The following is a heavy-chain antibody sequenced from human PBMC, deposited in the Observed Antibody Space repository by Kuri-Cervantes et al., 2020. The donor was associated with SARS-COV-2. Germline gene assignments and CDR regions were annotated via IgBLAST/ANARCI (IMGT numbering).Heavy chain of an antibody. CDR1: GFIFEKYA. D-gene: IGHD3-16*02. V-gene: IGHV3-9*01. J-gene: IGHJ3*02. CDR3: ARHHRDIHGYQDAFDM. Sequence: SLKISCVVSGFIFEKYAMHWVRQAPGKGLEWVSGISWNGGSVGYAGSVKGRFSISRDNAKNSLSLQMNSLRAEDTAVYYCARHHRDIHGYQDAFDMWGQGTMVTVSS. CDR2: ISWNGGSV.